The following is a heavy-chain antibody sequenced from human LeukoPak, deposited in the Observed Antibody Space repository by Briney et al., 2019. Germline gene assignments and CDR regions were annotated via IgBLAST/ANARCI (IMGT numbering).Heavy chain of an antibody. CDR1: GCSISSYY. J-gene: IGHJ5*02. D-gene: IGHD1-1*01. CDR2: IYGSGST. V-gene: IGHV4-59*01. Sequence: SETLSLTCTVSGCSISSYYWSWIRQPPGKGLEWIGHIYGSGSTNYNPSLKSRVTLSVDTSKNQFSLKLSSVTAADTAVYYCAREGTSGTHLNWFDPWGQGTLVTVSS. CDR3: AREGTSGTHLNWFDP.